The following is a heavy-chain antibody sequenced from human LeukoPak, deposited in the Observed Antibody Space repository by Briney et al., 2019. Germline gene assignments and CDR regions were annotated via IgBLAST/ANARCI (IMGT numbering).Heavy chain of an antibody. Sequence: GGSLRLSCAASGFTFSSYSMNWVRQAPGKGLEWVSSISSSSSYIYYADSVKGRFTISRDNAKNSLYLQMNSRRAEDTAVYYCARDLWAAIGTNWFDPWGQGTLVTVSS. CDR2: ISSSSSYI. D-gene: IGHD2-2*01. CDR3: ARDLWAAIGTNWFDP. V-gene: IGHV3-21*01. CDR1: GFTFSSYS. J-gene: IGHJ5*02.